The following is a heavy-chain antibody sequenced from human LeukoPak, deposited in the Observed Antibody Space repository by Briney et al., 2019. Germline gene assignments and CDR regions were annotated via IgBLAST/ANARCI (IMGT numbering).Heavy chain of an antibody. J-gene: IGHJ3*01. CDR1: GFVFSNYA. CDR3: GRGPNGDYVGAFEF. Sequence: PGGSLRLSCAASGFVFSNYALVWVRQAPGKGLEWVSSIWGSGVTTRYADAVKGRFTISRDNSKNTLYLQMNSLGADDTAVYFCGRGPNGDYVGAFEFWGQGTMVTVSS. V-gene: IGHV3-23*01. D-gene: IGHD4-17*01. CDR2: IWGSGVTT.